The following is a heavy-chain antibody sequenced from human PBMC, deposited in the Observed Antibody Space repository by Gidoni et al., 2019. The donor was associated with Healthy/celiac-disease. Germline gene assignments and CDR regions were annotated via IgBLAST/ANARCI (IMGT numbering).Heavy chain of an antibody. CDR2: IYPGDSYP. V-gene: IGHV5-10-1*03. J-gene: IGHJ3*02. Sequence: EVQLVQSGAEVKKTGESLRISCKGSGYSFNSYWTSWVRQMPGKGLEWMGRIYPGDSYPPYSPSFQGHVTISADTSISTAYLQWSSLKASDTAMYYCATLASSKAFDIWGQGTMVTVSS. CDR3: ATLASSKAFDI. D-gene: IGHD3-3*02. CDR1: GYSFNSYW.